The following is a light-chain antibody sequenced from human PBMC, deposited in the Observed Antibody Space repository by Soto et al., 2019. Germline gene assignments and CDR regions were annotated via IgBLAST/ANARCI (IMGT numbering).Light chain of an antibody. Sequence: DIVMTQSPDFMAVSLGERATMNFKAIQMVLYTSNNKNYLAWYQQKPGQPPKLLIYWASTRESGVPDRFSGSGSGTDFTLTISSLQAEDVAVYYCQQYYSTPLTFGGGTKVDIK. CDR1: QMVLYTSNNKNY. CDR2: WAS. CDR3: QQYYSTPLT. J-gene: IGKJ4*01. V-gene: IGKV4-1*01.